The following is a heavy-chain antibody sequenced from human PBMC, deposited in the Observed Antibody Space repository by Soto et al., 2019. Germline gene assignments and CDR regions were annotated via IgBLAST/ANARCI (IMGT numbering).Heavy chain of an antibody. Sequence: HPGGSLSRSCVASGFTFNSYGMHWARQAPGKGLGWVAVISYDGSNKYYADSVKGRFTISRDKYKHTLYLQMHSLRAEDTAMYYCAKDPSRFLEWWVDDWSQGTLVTVSS. CDR2: ISYDGSNK. CDR1: GFTFNSYG. J-gene: IGHJ4*02. V-gene: IGHV3-30*18. D-gene: IGHD3-3*01. CDR3: AKDPSRFLEWWVDD.